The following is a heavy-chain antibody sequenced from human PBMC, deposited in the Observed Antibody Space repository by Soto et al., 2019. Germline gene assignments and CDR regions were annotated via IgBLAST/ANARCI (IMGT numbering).Heavy chain of an antibody. CDR3: ARASTSYYFDS. Sequence: QVQLQESGPGLVKPSETLSLTCTVSGGSISNYYWNWIRQPPGKGLESIGFIYYSGSTNYHPSLKSRVTISVDTSKNQFSLKLNSVTAADTAVYYCARASTSYYFDSWGQGTLVTVSS. D-gene: IGHD1-1*01. CDR2: IYYSGST. V-gene: IGHV4-59*01. CDR1: GGSISNYY. J-gene: IGHJ4*02.